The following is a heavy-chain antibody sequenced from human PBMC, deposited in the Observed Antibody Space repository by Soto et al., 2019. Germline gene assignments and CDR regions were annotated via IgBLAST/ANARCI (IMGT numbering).Heavy chain of an antibody. Sequence: SETLSLTCAVYGGSFSGYYWSWIRQPPGKGLEWIGEINHSGSTNYNPSLKSRVTISVDTSKNQFSLKLSSVTAADTAVYYCARGWWGTHLSFFDYWGQGTLVTV. D-gene: IGHD2-8*02. V-gene: IGHV4-34*01. CDR3: ARGWWGTHLSFFDY. J-gene: IGHJ4*02. CDR2: INHSGST. CDR1: GGSFSGYY.